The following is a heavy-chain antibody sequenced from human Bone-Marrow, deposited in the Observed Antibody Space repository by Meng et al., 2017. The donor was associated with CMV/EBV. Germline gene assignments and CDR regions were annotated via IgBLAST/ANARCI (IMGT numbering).Heavy chain of an antibody. CDR2: IHYTGRA. CDR3: AERGGGY. CDR1: GVSISTHY. V-gene: IGHV4-59*11. J-gene: IGHJ4*02. Sequence: QVKLQQSGSGLVKPSETLSLTCRVSGVSISTHYWSWIRQTPGKGLEWIASIHYTGRADYSPSLKSRVTVSVDTSDSQLSLKLSSVTTADTAMYYCAERGGGYWGQGILVTVSS. D-gene: IGHD1-1*01.